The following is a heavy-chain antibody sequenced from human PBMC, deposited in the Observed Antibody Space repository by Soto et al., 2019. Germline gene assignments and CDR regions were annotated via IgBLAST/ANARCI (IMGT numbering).Heavy chain of an antibody. Sequence: QVLLVESGGGVVQPGRSLRLSCAASGFTFSSYGMHWVRQAPGKGLEWVAVISSDGSDKYYADSVKGRFTISRDNSKNTLYVQLNRMRAEDTALYYCARDRLYGAGLIDVWGQGTTVTVSS. CDR2: ISSDGSDK. D-gene: IGHD3-10*01. J-gene: IGHJ6*02. V-gene: IGHV3-30-3*01. CDR1: GFTFSSYG. CDR3: ARDRLYGAGLIDV.